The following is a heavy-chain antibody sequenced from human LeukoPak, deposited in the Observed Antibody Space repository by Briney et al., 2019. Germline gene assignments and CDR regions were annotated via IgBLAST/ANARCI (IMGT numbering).Heavy chain of an antibody. J-gene: IGHJ4*02. D-gene: IGHD3-16*01. CDR1: GFTFSDYS. V-gene: IGHV3-48*01. CDR2: ITTSNAFT. CDR3: ARDHNYAFDY. Sequence: GGSLRPSCAASGFTFSDYSMNWVRQAPGKGLEWLSYITTSNAFTRYADSVKGRFTMSRDNAKNSLYLQMNSLRAEDTAVYYCARDHNYAFDYWGQGILVTVSS.